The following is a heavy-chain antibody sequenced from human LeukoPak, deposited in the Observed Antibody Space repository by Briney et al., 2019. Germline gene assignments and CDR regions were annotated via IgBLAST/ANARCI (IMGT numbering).Heavy chain of an antibody. V-gene: IGHV1-69*04. Sequence: VASVKVSCKASGGTFSSYTISWVRQAPGQGLEWMGRIIPILGIANYAQKFQGRVTITADKSTSTAYMELSSLRSEDTAVYYCARDRLTYYYGSWSDYWGQGTLVTVSS. D-gene: IGHD3-10*01. CDR1: GGTFSSYT. CDR3: ARDRLTYYYGSWSDY. J-gene: IGHJ4*02. CDR2: IIPILGIA.